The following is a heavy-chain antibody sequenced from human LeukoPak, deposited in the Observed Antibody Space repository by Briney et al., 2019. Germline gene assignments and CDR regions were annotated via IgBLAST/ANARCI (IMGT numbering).Heavy chain of an antibody. J-gene: IGHJ4*02. CDR1: GGTFSSYA. D-gene: IGHD5-12*01. CDR3: ARDSGYAIRRFDY. Sequence: SVKVSCKASGGTFSSYAISWVRQAPGQGLEWMGGIIPIFGTANYAQKFQGRVTITADESTSTAYMELSSPRSGDTAVYYCARDSGYAIRRFDYWGQGTLVTVSS. CDR2: IIPIFGTA. V-gene: IGHV1-69*01.